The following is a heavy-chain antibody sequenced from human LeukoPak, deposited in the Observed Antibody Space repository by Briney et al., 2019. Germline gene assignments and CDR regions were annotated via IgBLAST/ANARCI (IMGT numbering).Heavy chain of an antibody. CDR2: IYYSGST. D-gene: IGHD3-3*01. CDR3: ARWYYDFWSGYSLYIDY. V-gene: IGHV4-39*01. CDR1: GGSISSSSYY. Sequence: PSETLSLTCTVSGGSISSSSYYWGWIRQPPEKGLEWIGSIYYSGSTYYNPSLKSRVTISVDTSKNQFSLKLNSVTAADTAVYYCARWYYDFWSGYSLYIDYWGQGTLVTVSS. J-gene: IGHJ4*02.